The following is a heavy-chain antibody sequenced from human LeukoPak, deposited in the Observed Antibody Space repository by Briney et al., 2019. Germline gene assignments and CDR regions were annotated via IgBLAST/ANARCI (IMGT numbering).Heavy chain of an antibody. V-gene: IGHV1-24*01. CDR2: FDPEDGET. D-gene: IGHD2-2*01. Sequence: ASVKVSCKVSGYTLTELSMHWVRQAPGKGLEWMGGFDPEDGETIYAQKFQGRVTMTEDTSTDTAYMELSSLRSEDTAVYYCATGKGLGYCSSTSCYDTDYWGQGTLVTVSS. J-gene: IGHJ4*02. CDR1: GYTLTELS. CDR3: ATGKGLGYCSSTSCYDTDY.